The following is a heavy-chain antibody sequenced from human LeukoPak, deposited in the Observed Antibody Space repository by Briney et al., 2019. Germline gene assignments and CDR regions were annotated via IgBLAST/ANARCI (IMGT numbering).Heavy chain of an antibody. D-gene: IGHD6-19*01. CDR3: ARVYTRVADFDY. V-gene: IGHV3-30-3*01. CDR2: ISYDGSNK. Sequence: GGFLRLSCAASGFTFSSYAMHWVRQAPGKGLEWVAVISYDGSNKYYADSVKGRFTISRDNSKNTLYLQMNSLRAEDTAVYYCARVYTRVADFDYWGQGTLVTVSS. J-gene: IGHJ4*02. CDR1: GFTFSSYA.